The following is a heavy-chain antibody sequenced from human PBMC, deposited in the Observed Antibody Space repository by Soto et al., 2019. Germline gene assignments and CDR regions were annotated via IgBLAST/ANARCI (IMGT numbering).Heavy chain of an antibody. V-gene: IGHV1-69*13. CDR1: GGTFSSYS. CDR2: IIPIFGTA. Sequence: SVKVSCKASGGTFSSYSISWVRQAPGQGLEWMGGIIPIFGTANYAQKFQGRVTITADESTSTAYMELSSLRSEDTAVYYCARGEWQQLAPEYYYFDYWGQGTLVTVLL. CDR3: ARGEWQQLAPEYYYFDY. J-gene: IGHJ4*02. D-gene: IGHD6-13*01.